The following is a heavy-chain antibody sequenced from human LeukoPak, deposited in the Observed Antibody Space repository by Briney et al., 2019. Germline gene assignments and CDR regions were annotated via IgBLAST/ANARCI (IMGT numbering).Heavy chain of an antibody. Sequence: PGGSLRLSCAASGFTFSSYAMSWVRQAPGKGLEWVSSISGRGGSTDYADSVKGRFTISRDNSKNTLYLQMDSLRAEDTAVYYCARDRGRGSSHNDYWGQGILVTVSS. D-gene: IGHD2-15*01. V-gene: IGHV3-23*01. J-gene: IGHJ4*02. CDR1: GFTFSSYA. CDR3: ARDRGRGSSHNDY. CDR2: ISGRGGST.